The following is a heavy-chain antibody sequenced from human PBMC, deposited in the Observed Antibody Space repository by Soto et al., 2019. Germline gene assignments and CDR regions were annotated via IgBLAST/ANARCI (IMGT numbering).Heavy chain of an antibody. CDR3: ARHRGPMVRGVITNWFDP. V-gene: IGHV4-39*01. J-gene: IGHJ5*02. CDR1: VGSISSSSYY. CDR2: IYYSGST. Sequence: PSETLSLTSTLPVGSISSSSYYWGWIRQPPGKGLEWIGSIYYSGSTYYNPSLKSRVTISVDTSKNQFSLKLSSVTAADTAVYYCARHRGPMVRGVITNWFDPWGQGTLVTVSS. D-gene: IGHD3-10*01.